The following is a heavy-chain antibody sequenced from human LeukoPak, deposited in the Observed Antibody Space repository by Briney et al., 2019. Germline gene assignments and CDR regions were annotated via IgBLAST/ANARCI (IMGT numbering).Heavy chain of an antibody. V-gene: IGHV1-8*01. J-gene: IGHJ5*02. D-gene: IGHD3-22*01. CDR2: MNPNSGNT. CDR1: GYTSTSYD. Sequence: ASVKVSCKASGYTSTSYDINWVRQATGQGLEWMGWMNPNSGNTGYAQKFQGRVTMTRNTSISTAYMELSSLRSEDTAVYYCAREYYYDSSGYSWFDPWGQGTLVTVSS. CDR3: AREYYYDSSGYSWFDP.